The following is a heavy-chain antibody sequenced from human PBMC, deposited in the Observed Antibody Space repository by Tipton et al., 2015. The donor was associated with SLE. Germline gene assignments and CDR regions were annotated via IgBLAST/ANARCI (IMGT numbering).Heavy chain of an antibody. V-gene: IGHV4-39*07. CDR1: GASTSNGRYY. Sequence: LRLSCTVSGASTSNGRYYWVWIRQSPGGGLEWIGSIYYTGSTYYSPSLKSRVTISVDTSKNLFSLNVDSVTAADTAVYYCARDHYGSLDYWGQGMLVTVSS. CDR3: ARDHYGSLDY. D-gene: IGHD3-16*01. J-gene: IGHJ4*02. CDR2: IYYTGST.